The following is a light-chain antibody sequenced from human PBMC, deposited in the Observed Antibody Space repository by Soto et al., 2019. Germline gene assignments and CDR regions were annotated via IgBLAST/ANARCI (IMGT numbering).Light chain of an antibody. CDR2: GAS. Sequence: EVVMRQSPATLSVSPGEGATLSCRASQGIGDTLAWYQHKPGQAPRLLIYGASSRATGIPDRFSGSGSGRDFTLTISRLEPADFAVYYCKQYGTSPITFGQGTRLEIK. CDR3: KQYGTSPIT. J-gene: IGKJ5*01. V-gene: IGKV3-20*01. CDR1: QGIGDT.